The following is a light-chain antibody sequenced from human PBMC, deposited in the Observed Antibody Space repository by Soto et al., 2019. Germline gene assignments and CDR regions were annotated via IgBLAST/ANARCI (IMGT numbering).Light chain of an antibody. J-gene: IGKJ1*01. CDR3: QQYNSYSKWT. Sequence: DIQMTQSPSTLSGSVGDRVTITCRASQTISSWLAWYQQKPGTAPKLLIYKASSLQSGVPSRFSGNGSGTEFTLTIDSLQPDDFATYYCQQYNSYSKWTFGQGTKVDI. CDR1: QTISSW. CDR2: KAS. V-gene: IGKV1-5*03.